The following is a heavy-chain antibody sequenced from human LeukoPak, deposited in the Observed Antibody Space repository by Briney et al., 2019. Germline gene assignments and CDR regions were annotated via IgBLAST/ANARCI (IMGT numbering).Heavy chain of an antibody. Sequence: SETLSLTCTVSGGSISSYYWSWIRQPPGKGLEWIGYIYYSGSTNYNPSLKSRVTISVDTSKNQFSLKLSSVTAADTAVYYCARDYGYSSGPSLDYWGQGTLVTVSS. D-gene: IGHD6-19*01. CDR3: ARDYGYSSGPSLDY. CDR1: GGSISSYY. V-gene: IGHV4-59*01. J-gene: IGHJ4*02. CDR2: IYYSGST.